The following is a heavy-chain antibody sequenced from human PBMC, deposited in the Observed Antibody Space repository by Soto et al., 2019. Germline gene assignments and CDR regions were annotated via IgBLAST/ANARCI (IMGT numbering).Heavy chain of an antibody. J-gene: IGHJ6*03. CDR3: ARVGHAITIFVFVIPWPAYYYMDV. CDR1: GYTFTSYD. V-gene: IGHV1-8*01. CDR2: MNPNSGNT. Sequence: GASVKVSCKASGYTFTSYDINWVRQATGQGLEWMGWMNPNSGNTGYAQKFQGRVTMTRNTSISTAYMELSSLRSEDTAVYYCARVGHAITIFVFVIPWPAYYYMDVWGQGSTVPVSS. D-gene: IGHD3-3*01.